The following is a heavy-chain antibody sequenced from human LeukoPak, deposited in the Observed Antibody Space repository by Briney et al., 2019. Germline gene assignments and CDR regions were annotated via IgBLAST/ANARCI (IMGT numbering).Heavy chain of an antibody. CDR3: ARPSESGGSVFDPLRLDV. V-gene: IGHV1-69*04. J-gene: IGHJ6*02. D-gene: IGHD3-9*01. CDR1: GGASTEHA. CDR2: IIPILGKT. Sequence: SVKVSCKASGGASTEHAITRLRQAPGQGLEWMGRIIPILGKTYYAHNFRGRVTITADKSTSTVYMEVSSLRSEDTAMYYCARPSESGGSVFDPLRLDVWGQGTTVTVSS.